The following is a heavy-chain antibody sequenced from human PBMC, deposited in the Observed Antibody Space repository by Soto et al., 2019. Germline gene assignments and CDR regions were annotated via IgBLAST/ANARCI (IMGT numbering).Heavy chain of an antibody. J-gene: IGHJ4*02. CDR2: IYYSGST. V-gene: IGHV4-39*01. D-gene: IGHD3-10*01. CDR3: ARLSGLGY. CDR1: GGSISSSSYY. Sequence: PSETLSLTCTVSGGSISSSSYYWGWIRQPPGKGLEWIGSIYYSGSTYYNPSLKSRVTISVDTSKNQFSLKLSSVTAADTAVYYCARLSGLGYWGQGTLVTVSS.